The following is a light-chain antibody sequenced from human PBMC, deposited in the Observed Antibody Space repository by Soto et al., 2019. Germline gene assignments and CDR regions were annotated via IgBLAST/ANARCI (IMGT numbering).Light chain of an antibody. CDR1: SGHSSYA. V-gene: IGLV4-69*01. Sequence: QLVLTQSPSVSASLGASVKLTCTLSSGHSSYAIAWHQQQSEKGPRFLMKLNSDGSHNKGDGIPDRFSGSSSGTERYLTISNLQSEDEADYYCQTWGTGIVFGGGTQLTVL. CDR3: QTWGTGIV. J-gene: IGLJ3*02. CDR2: LNSDGSH.